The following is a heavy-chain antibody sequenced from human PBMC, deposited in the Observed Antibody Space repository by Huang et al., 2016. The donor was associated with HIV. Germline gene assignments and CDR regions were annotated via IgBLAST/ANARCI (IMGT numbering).Heavy chain of an antibody. D-gene: IGHD2-15*01. V-gene: IGHV3-30*18. CDR2: ISDDGRND. CDR1: GFIFRIFG. J-gene: IGHJ5*02. Sequence: QVQLVESGGGVVQPGTSLRLSCAASGFIFRIFGMHWVRQAPGKGLEGVAVISDDGRNDRYSDSVKGRVTISRDNDKNPLSLEMNRLRHDDTAVYYCAKESRWFSDFDQWGQGTLVTVSS. CDR3: AKESRWFSDFDQ.